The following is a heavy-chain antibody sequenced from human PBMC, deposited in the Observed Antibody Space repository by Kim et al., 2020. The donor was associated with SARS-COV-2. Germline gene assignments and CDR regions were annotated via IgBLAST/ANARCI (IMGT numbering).Heavy chain of an antibody. Sequence: SETLSLTCTVSGGSISSGGYYWSWIRQHPGKGLEWIGYIYYSGSTYYNPSLKSRVTISVDTSKNQFSLKLSSVTAADTAVYYCASSRRPSIAARRENSGWYFDLWGRGTLVTVSS. CDR2: IYYSGST. V-gene: IGHV4-31*03. J-gene: IGHJ2*01. CDR1: GGSISSGGYY. CDR3: ASSRRPSIAARRENSGWYFDL. D-gene: IGHD6-6*01.